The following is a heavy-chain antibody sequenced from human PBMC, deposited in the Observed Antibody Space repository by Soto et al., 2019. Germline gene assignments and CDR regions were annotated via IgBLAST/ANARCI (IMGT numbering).Heavy chain of an antibody. CDR2: IKSKTDGGTT. CDR3: TTDIVVVPARYYYYGMDV. CDR1: GFTFSNAW. Sequence: GGSLRLSCAASGFTFSNAWMNWVRQAPGKGLEWVGRIKSKTDGGTTDYAAPVKGRFTISRDDSKNTLYLQMNSLKTEDTAVYYCTTDIVVVPARYYYYGMDVWGQGTTVTVSS. D-gene: IGHD2-2*01. V-gene: IGHV3-15*07. J-gene: IGHJ6*02.